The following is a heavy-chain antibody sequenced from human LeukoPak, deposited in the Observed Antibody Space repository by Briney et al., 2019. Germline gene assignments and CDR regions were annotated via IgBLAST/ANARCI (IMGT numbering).Heavy chain of an antibody. J-gene: IGHJ4*02. CDR1: GFTFSDYY. V-gene: IGHV3-11*01. CDR2: ISSSGSTI. Sequence: GGSLRLSCAASGFTFSDYYMSWIRQAPGKGLEWVSYISSSGSTIYYADSVKGRFTISRDNSKNTLYLQMNSPRAEDTAVYYCAKDLGSSGWYIDYWGQGTLVTVSS. D-gene: IGHD6-19*01. CDR3: AKDLGSSGWYIDY.